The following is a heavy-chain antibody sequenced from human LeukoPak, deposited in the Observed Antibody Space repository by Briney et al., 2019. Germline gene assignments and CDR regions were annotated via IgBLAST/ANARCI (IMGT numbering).Heavy chain of an antibody. J-gene: IGHJ4*02. CDR3: ARDGGYDLPDY. Sequence: GGSLRLSCAASGFTFSSYGVHWVRQAPGKGLEWVAVIWYDGSNKYYADSVKGRFTISRDNSKNTLYLQMNSLRAEDTAVYYCARDGGYDLPDYWGQGTLVTVSS. D-gene: IGHD2-15*01. V-gene: IGHV3-33*01. CDR2: IWYDGSNK. CDR1: GFTFSSYG.